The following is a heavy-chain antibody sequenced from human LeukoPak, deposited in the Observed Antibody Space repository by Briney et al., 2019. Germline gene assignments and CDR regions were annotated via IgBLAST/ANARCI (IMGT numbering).Heavy chain of an antibody. CDR1: GFTFSNYG. Sequence: GGSLRLSCVVSGFTFSNYGMHWVRQAPGKGLEWVAVISYDGSNKYYADSVKGRFTISRDNSKNTLYLQMNSLRAEDTAVYYCARGIATGIDFFDPWGQGTLVTVSS. J-gene: IGHJ5*02. D-gene: IGHD6-13*01. CDR2: ISYDGSNK. V-gene: IGHV3-33*05. CDR3: ARGIATGIDFFDP.